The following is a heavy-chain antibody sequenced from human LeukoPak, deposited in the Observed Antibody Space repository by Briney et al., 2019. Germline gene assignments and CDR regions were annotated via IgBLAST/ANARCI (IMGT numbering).Heavy chain of an antibody. CDR3: AKHLTATNTYIFFGLDV. Sequence: GGSLRLSCAATGYSFIDYGMHWVRQPPGKGLEWVSAINWNGGGTDYADSVKGRFTIFRDNAKNSLYLQLSSLRPEDTALYYCAKHLTATNTYIFFGLDVWGRGTSVTVSS. V-gene: IGHV3-9*01. CDR2: INWNGGGT. J-gene: IGHJ6*02. CDR1: GYSFIDYG. D-gene: IGHD1-26*01.